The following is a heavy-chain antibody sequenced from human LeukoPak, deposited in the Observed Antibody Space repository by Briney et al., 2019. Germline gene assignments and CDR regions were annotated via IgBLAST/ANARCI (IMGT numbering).Heavy chain of an antibody. CDR3: ARDQGGSGRPYYYGMDV. CDR2: IYSDGST. CDR1: EFTFSGYW. J-gene: IGHJ6*02. D-gene: IGHD3-10*01. Sequence: GGSLRLSCAASEFTFSGYWMHWVRQAPGKGLVWVSIIYSDGSTYYADSVKGRFTISRDNSKNTLYLQMNSLRAEDTAVYYCARDQGGSGRPYYYGMDVWGQGTTVTVSS. V-gene: IGHV3-66*02.